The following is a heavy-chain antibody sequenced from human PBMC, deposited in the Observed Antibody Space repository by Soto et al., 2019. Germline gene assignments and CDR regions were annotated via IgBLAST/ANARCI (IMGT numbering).Heavy chain of an antibody. CDR2: IWYDGSNK. Sequence: QVQLVESGGGVVQPGRSLRLSCAASGFTFSSYGMHWVRQAPGKGLEWGAVIWYDGSNKYYADSVKGRFTISRDNSKNTLYLQMNSLRAEDTAVYYCARDWGLLWVGELLYPDYWGQGTLVTVSS. D-gene: IGHD3-10*01. CDR3: ARDWGLLWVGELLYPDY. CDR1: GFTFSSYG. V-gene: IGHV3-33*01. J-gene: IGHJ4*02.